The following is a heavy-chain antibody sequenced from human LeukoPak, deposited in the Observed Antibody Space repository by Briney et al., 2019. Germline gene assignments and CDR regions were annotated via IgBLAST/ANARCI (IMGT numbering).Heavy chain of an antibody. D-gene: IGHD2-21*01. CDR1: GFTFSDYE. Sequence: GGSLRLSCSVSGFTFSDYEVNWVRQAPGKGLEWISYISSSGTSIYYANSVKGRFTVSRDNAKNTVHLQMNTLRAEDTALYYCAGEAASCGGDCLDYWGQGTLVTVSS. CDR2: ISSSGTSI. J-gene: IGHJ4*02. V-gene: IGHV3-48*03. CDR3: AGEAASCGGDCLDY.